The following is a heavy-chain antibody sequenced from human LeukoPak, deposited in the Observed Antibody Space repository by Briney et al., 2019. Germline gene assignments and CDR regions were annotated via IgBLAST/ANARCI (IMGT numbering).Heavy chain of an antibody. CDR2: IRYDGSNK. D-gene: IGHD6-19*01. V-gene: IGHV3-30*02. Sequence: GGSLRLSCAASGFTFSSYGMHWVRQAPGKGLEWVAFIRYDGSNKYYADSVKGRFTISRDNSKNTLYLQMNSLRAEDTAVYYCARARYSSGWLDSFDYWGQETLVTVSS. CDR1: GFTFSSYG. J-gene: IGHJ4*02. CDR3: ARARYSSGWLDSFDY.